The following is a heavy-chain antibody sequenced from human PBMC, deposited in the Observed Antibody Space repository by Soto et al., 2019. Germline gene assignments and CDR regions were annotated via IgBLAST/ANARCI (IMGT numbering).Heavy chain of an antibody. D-gene: IGHD3-22*01. CDR1: GFTFSSYA. CDR2: ISGSGGST. Sequence: GGSLRLSCAASGFTFSSYAMSWVRQAPGKGLEWVSAISGSGGSTYYADSVKGRFTISRDNSKNTLYLQMNSLRAEDTAVYYCAKVHYYDSSGNPHTNWFDPWGQGTLVTVSS. CDR3: AKVHYYDSSGNPHTNWFDP. V-gene: IGHV3-23*01. J-gene: IGHJ5*02.